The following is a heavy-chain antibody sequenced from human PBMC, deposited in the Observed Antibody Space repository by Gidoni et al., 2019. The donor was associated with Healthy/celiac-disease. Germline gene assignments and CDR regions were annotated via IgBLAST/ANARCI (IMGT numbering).Heavy chain of an antibody. D-gene: IGHD2-8*01. CDR3: ARKCTNGVCDYGMDV. CDR2: IYYSGST. V-gene: IGHV4-59*01. Sequence: QVQLQESGPGLVKPSETLSLTCTVSGGSISSYYWSWIRQPPGKGLEWIGYIYYSGSTNYNPSLKSRVTISVDTSKNQFSLKLSSVTAADTAVYYCARKCTNGVCDYGMDVWGQGTTVTVSS. J-gene: IGHJ6*02. CDR1: GGSISSYY.